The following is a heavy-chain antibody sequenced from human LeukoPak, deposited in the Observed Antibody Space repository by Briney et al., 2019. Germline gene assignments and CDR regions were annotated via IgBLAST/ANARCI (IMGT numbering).Heavy chain of an antibody. CDR3: ARDPSSVTLYFFDY. D-gene: IGHD4-11*01. Sequence: ASVKVSCKASGYTFRGNYIHWLRQAPGQGLEWMGWIDANNGDTKSAQKFQGRVTISRDTSISTAYMDLSSLSPDDAAVYYCARDPSSVTLYFFDYWGQGTLVTVSS. J-gene: IGHJ4*02. V-gene: IGHV1-2*02. CDR2: IDANNGDT. CDR1: GYTFRGNY.